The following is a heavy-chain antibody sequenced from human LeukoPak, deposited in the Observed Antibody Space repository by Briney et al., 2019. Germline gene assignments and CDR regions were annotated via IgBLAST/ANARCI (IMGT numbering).Heavy chain of an antibody. J-gene: IGHJ3*02. CDR2: IYPGDSDT. Sequence: GESLKISCKGSGYSFTNYWIGWVRQMPGKGLEWMGIIYPGDSDTKYSTSFKGQVTIPADKSSMPAYLQWSSLKASDTARYYCTRYYYDSSGSESNAFDIWGQGTMVTVSS. CDR3: TRYYYDSSGSESNAFDI. D-gene: IGHD3-22*01. V-gene: IGHV5-51*01. CDR1: GYSFTNYW.